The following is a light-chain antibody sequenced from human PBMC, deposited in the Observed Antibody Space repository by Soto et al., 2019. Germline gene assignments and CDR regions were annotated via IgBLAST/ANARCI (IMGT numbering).Light chain of an antibody. J-gene: IGLJ2*01. CDR3: SSYTRSNTHVV. CDR1: SSDVGGYNY. CDR2: DVS. V-gene: IGLV2-14*01. Sequence: QSALTQPASVSGSPGQSITISCTGTSSDVGGYNYVSWYQQHPGKAPKLMIYDVSNRPSGVSNRFSGSKSGNTASLTISGLQAEDEADYYCSSYTRSNTHVVFGGGTKVTVL.